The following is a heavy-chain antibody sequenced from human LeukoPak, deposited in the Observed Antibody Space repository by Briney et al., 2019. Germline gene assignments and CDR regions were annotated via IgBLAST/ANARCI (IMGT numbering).Heavy chain of an antibody. Sequence: GGSLRLSCAASGFTFSDYYMSWIRQAPGKGLEWVSYISSSGSTIYYADSVKGRFTISRDNAKNSLYLQLNSLRAEDTAVYYCAREAIFGQTYYFDYWGQGTLVTVSS. D-gene: IGHD3-3*01. V-gene: IGHV3-11*04. J-gene: IGHJ4*02. CDR2: ISSSGSTI. CDR3: AREAIFGQTYYFDY. CDR1: GFTFSDYY.